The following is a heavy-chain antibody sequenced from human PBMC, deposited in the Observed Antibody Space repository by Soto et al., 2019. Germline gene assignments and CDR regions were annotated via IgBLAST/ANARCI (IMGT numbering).Heavy chain of an antibody. CDR2: IIPILGIA. Sequence: QVQLVQSGAEVKKPGSSVKVSCKASGGTFSSYTISWVRQAPGQGLEWMGRIIPILGIANYAQKFQGRVTITADKSPSTAYMELSSLRSEDPAVYDCARDPECVDYIWGSYRTRLEVWGKGTTVTVSS. CDR1: GGTFSSYT. J-gene: IGHJ6*04. D-gene: IGHD3-16*02. CDR3: ARDPECVDYIWGSYRTRLEV. V-gene: IGHV1-69*08.